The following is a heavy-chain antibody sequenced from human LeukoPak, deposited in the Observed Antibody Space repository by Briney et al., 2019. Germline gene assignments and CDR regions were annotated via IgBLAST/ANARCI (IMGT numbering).Heavy chain of an antibody. CDR1: GYTFTSYY. J-gene: IGHJ6*03. CDR3: AREGMRPDWVYYYYYMDI. D-gene: IGHD2-21*01. CDR2: INPSGGST. Sequence: GASVKVSCKASGYTFTSYYMHWVRQAPGQGLEWMGIINPSGGSTSYAQKFQGRVTMTRDTSTSTVYMELSSLRSGDTAVYYCAREGMRPDWVYYYYYMDIWGKGTTVTISS. V-gene: IGHV1-46*01.